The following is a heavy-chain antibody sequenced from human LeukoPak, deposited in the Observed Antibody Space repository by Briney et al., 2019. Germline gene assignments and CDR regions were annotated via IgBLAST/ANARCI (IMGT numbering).Heavy chain of an antibody. V-gene: IGHV4-38-2*02. CDR1: GYSIRSGFY. Sequence: SETLSLTCTVSGYSIRSGFYWGWIRQPPGKGLEWIGNIYHSGITYYTPSLKSRVTISVDTSKNQFYLNLSSVTAADTAVYFCARAVGSFDWLPLFDYWGQGTLVTVSS. J-gene: IGHJ4*02. D-gene: IGHD3-9*01. CDR3: ARAVGSFDWLPLFDY. CDR2: IYHSGIT.